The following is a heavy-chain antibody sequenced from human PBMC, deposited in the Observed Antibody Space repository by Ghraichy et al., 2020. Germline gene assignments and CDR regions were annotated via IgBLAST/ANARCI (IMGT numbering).Heavy chain of an antibody. J-gene: IGHJ4*02. D-gene: IGHD1-1*01. Sequence: GVLRLSCAGSGFTIRSYSMSWVRQAPGKGLEWVSAISYRGGETFYADSVKGRFTISRDTSKNTLSLQMDSLRAEDTAVYFCAIVYKTDLDYWGQGTLVTVSS. CDR2: ISYRGGET. CDR3: AIVYKTDLDY. CDR1: GFTIRSYS. V-gene: IGHV3-23*01.